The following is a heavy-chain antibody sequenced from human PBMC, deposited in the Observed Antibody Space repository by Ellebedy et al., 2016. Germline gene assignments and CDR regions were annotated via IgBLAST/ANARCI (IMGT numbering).Heavy chain of an antibody. CDR3: AHRGLADYGSGSYNLYFDY. CDR2: IYWDDDK. D-gene: IGHD3-10*01. V-gene: IGHV2-5*02. Sequence: SGPTLVKPTQTLTLTCTFSGFSLSTSGVGVGWIRQPPGKALEWLALIYWDDDKRYSPSLKSRLTITKDTSKNQVVLTMTNMDPVDTATYYCAHRGLADYGSGSYNLYFDYWGQGTLVTVSS. J-gene: IGHJ4*02. CDR1: GFSLSTSGVG.